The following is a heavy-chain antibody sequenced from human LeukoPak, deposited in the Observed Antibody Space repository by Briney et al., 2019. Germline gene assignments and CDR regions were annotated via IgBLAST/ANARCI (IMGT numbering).Heavy chain of an antibody. J-gene: IGHJ4*02. D-gene: IGHD1-1*01. CDR3: ATTGADQEFDY. Sequence: GGSLRLSCAASGFTFSSYAMSWVRQAPGKGLEWVSAISGSGGSTYYADSVKGRFTISRDNSKNTLYLQMYSLRAEDSAVYYCATTGADQEFDYWGQGTLVTVSS. V-gene: IGHV3-23*01. CDR2: ISGSGGST. CDR1: GFTFSSYA.